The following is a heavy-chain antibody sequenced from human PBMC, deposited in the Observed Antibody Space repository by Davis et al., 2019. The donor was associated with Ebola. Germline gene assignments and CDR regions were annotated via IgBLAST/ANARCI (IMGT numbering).Heavy chain of an antibody. D-gene: IGHD2-21*01. V-gene: IGHV3-53*01. CDR3: ARLVAYCGGDCPGDY. CDR1: GFTVSSNY. CDR2: IYNGGST. Sequence: GESLKISCAASGFTVSSNYMSWVRQAPGKGLEWVSVIYNGGSTYYADSVKGRFTISRDNSKNTLYLQMNSLRAEDTAVYYCARLVAYCGGDCPGDYWGQGTLVTVSS. J-gene: IGHJ4*02.